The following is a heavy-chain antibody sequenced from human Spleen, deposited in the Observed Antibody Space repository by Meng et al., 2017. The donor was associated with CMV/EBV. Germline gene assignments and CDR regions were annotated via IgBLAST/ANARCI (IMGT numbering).Heavy chain of an antibody. CDR1: GFTFSTYW. CDR2: IKQDGSEK. CDR3: ASSSGKDAFDI. J-gene: IGHJ3*02. D-gene: IGHD3-22*01. V-gene: IGHV3-7*01. Sequence: GESLKISCVASGFTFSTYWMSWVRQAPGKGLEWVANIKQDGSEKFYVDSVKGRFTISRDNAKNSLYLQMNSLRAEDTAVYYCASSSGKDAFDIWGQGTMVTVSS.